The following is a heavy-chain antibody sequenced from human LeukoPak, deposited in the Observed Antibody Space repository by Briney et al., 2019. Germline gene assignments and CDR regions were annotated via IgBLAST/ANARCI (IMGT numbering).Heavy chain of an antibody. Sequence: GGSLRLSCAASGFTFSNYAMSWVRQAPGKGLEWVSAISGSGGSTYYADSVKGRFTISRDNSKNTLYLQMNSLRAEDTAVYYCAKAPVFYGDYEGYFDYWGQGTLVTVSS. D-gene: IGHD4-17*01. CDR1: GFTFSNYA. CDR2: ISGSGGST. J-gene: IGHJ4*02. CDR3: AKAPVFYGDYEGYFDY. V-gene: IGHV3-23*01.